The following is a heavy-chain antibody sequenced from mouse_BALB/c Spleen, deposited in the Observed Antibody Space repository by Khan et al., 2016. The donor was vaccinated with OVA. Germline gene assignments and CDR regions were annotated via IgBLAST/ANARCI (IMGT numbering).Heavy chain of an antibody. V-gene: IGHV9-3-1*01. CDR1: GYTFTDYV. CDR3: TRFNGGY. CDR2: INTYTGEP. Sequence: QIQLVQSGPELKKPGETVKISCKASGYTFTDYVMNWVKQSPGKGLKWMGWINTYTGEPTYADDFKGRFAFSLETSASTAYLQINSLKNEDTATYCCTRFNGGYWGQGTTLTVSS. J-gene: IGHJ2*01.